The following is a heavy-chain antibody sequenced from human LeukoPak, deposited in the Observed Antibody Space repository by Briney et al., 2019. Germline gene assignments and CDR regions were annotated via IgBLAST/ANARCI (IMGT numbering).Heavy chain of an antibody. Sequence: SETLSLTCTVSGGSISSSSYYWGWIRQPPGKGLECIGGIYYSGSTYYNPSLKSRVIISVDTSKNQFSLKLSSVTAADTAVYYCARGNLAVAGYNWFDPWGQGTLVTVSS. V-gene: IGHV4-39*07. D-gene: IGHD6-19*01. CDR2: IYYSGST. CDR3: ARGNLAVAGYNWFDP. J-gene: IGHJ5*02. CDR1: GGSISSSSYY.